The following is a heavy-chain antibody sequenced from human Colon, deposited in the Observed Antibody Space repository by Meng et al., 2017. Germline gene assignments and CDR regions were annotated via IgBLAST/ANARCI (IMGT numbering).Heavy chain of an antibody. CDR2: INHTGNT. CDR3: ARSVRLGVAGKSGAY. D-gene: IGHD6-19*01. J-gene: IGHJ4*02. CDR1: GGSVSGYS. V-gene: IGHV4-34*01. Sequence: QVQLQQGGVGPLKPSENLSLACAVYGGSVSGYSWSWIRQPPGKGLEWIGEINHTGNTSYNPSLKSRLTISVDTSKNQFSLNLSSVTAADTALYYCARSVRLGVAGKSGAYWGQGTLVTVSS.